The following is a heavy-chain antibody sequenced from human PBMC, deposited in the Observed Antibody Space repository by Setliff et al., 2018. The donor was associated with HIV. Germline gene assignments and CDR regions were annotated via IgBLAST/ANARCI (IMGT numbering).Heavy chain of an antibody. D-gene: IGHD1-26*01. J-gene: IGHJ4*02. V-gene: IGHV1-3*01. CDR3: ASATGSYYSFDY. CDR2: INAGNGNT. CDR1: GYTFTSYA. Sequence: SVKVSCKASGYTFTSYAMHWVRQAPGQRLEWMGWINAGNGNTKYSQKFQGRVTITRDTSASTAYMELSSLRSEDTAVYYCASATGSYYSFDYWGQGTLVTVSS.